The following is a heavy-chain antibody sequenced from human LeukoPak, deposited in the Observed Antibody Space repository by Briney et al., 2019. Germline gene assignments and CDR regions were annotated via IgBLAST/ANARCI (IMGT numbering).Heavy chain of an antibody. CDR3: ARLQYSRALVMGRGVDY. Sequence: GESLKISCKGSGYSFNNFWISWVRHMPGKGLEWMGRIDPSDSYTSYSPSFQGHGTISVDKSISTAYLQWSSLKASDTAVYFCARLQYSRALVMGRGVDYWGQGTLVAVSS. CDR2: IDPSDSYT. D-gene: IGHD6-19*01. CDR1: GYSFNNFW. V-gene: IGHV5-10-1*01. J-gene: IGHJ4*02.